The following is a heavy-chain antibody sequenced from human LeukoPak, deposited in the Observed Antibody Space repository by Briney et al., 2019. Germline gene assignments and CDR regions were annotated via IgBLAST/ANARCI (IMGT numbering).Heavy chain of an antibody. CDR1: GFTFSSYW. D-gene: IGHD3-9*01. CDR2: IKQDGSEK. Sequence: PGGSLRLSCAASGFTFSSYWMSWVRQAPGKGLEWVANIKQDGSEKYYVDSVKGRFTISRDNAKNSLYLQMNSLRAEDTAVYYCARGPRYYDILTGYYFVRYFDYWGQGTLVTVSS. J-gene: IGHJ4*02. V-gene: IGHV3-7*03. CDR3: ARGPRYYDILTGYYFVRYFDY.